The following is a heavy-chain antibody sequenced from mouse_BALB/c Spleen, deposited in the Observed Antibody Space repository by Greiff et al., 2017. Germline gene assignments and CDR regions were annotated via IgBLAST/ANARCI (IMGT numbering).Heavy chain of an antibody. CDR1: GFTFSSYT. V-gene: IGHV5-6-4*01. J-gene: IGHJ4*01. CDR2: ISSGGSYT. CDR3: TRDHDYAMDY. Sequence: EVKVVESGGGLVKPGGSLKLSCAASGFTFSSYTMSWVRQTPEKRLEWVATISSGGSYTYYPDSVKGRFTISRDNAKNTLYLQMSSLKSEDTAMYYCTRDHDYAMDYWGQGTSVTVSS.